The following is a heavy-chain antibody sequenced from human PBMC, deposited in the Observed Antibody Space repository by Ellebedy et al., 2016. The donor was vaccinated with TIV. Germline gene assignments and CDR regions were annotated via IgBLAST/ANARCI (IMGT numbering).Heavy chain of an antibody. CDR3: AKAPTAIFAHFYYYYYYMDV. D-gene: IGHD2-21*02. Sequence: SETLSLXCTVSGGSVSRYFWSWIRQPAGKGLEWIGRIFTSGSFNYNPSLMSRVTMSVVTSKNQISLRLNSVTTADTAVYYCAKAPTAIFAHFYYYYYYMDVWGKGTTVTVSS. CDR1: GGSVSRYF. CDR2: IFTSGSF. J-gene: IGHJ6*03. V-gene: IGHV4-4*07.